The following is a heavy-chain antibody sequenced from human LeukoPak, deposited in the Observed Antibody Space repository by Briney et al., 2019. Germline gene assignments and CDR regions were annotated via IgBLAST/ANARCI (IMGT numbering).Heavy chain of an antibody. CDR1: GGSIRSSNW. CDR2: IYHSGST. J-gene: IGHJ3*02. D-gene: IGHD6-19*01. Sequence: SETLSLTCAVSGGSIRSSNWWSWVRQPPGKGLEWIGEIYHSGSTNYNPSLKSRVTISVDKSKNQFSLKLSSVTAADTAVYYCASFFHNIPREIAVAGTNAFDIWGQGTMVTVSS. CDR3: ASFFHNIPREIAVAGTNAFDI. V-gene: IGHV4-4*02.